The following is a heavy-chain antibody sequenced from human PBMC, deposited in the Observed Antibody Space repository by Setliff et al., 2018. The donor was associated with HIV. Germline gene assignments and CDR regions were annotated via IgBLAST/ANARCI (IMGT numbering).Heavy chain of an antibody. CDR3: TRHRGSFDY. CDR1: GFSNSA. V-gene: IGHV3-73*01. Sequence: PGESLKISCAASGFSNSALHWVRQAPGKGLEWVGRIRSKANNYATEYGASVKGRFIISRDDSKNMAYLQMNSLSTEDTAIYYCTRHRGSFDYWGLGTLVTVSS. J-gene: IGHJ4*02. CDR2: IRSKANNYAT. D-gene: IGHD1-26*01.